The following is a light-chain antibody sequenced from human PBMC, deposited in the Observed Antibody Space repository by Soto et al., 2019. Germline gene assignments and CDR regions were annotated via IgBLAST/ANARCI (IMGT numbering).Light chain of an antibody. CDR3: HSRA. J-gene: IGKJ5*01. Sequence: DIPLIQTPSTLSASVGEEVTITCRASQTISRWLAWYQQKPGRAPKLLIYDASTLESGVPSRFSGSGSETEFTLTISRLQPDDFATYFCHSRAFGQGTRLEIK. V-gene: IGKV1-5*01. CDR2: DAS. CDR1: QTISRW.